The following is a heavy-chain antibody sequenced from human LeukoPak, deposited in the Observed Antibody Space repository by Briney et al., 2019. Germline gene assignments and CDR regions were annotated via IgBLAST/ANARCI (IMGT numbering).Heavy chain of an antibody. J-gene: IGHJ6*02. CDR3: ASSTYNYDYALDV. D-gene: IGHD5-24*01. Sequence: GGSLRLSCAASGFTFSSYAMSWVRQAPGKGLEWVSLINDSGRRTYYADSVTGRFTVSRDNSKYTLYLQMNSLRVEDTAVYYCASSTYNYDYALDVWGQGTTVTVSS. CDR1: GFTFSSYA. CDR2: INDSGRRT. V-gene: IGHV3-23*01.